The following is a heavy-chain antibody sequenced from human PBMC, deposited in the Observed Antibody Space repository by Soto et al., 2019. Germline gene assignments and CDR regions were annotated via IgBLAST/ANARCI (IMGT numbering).Heavy chain of an antibody. D-gene: IGHD6-13*01. V-gene: IGHV3-23*01. J-gene: IGHJ4*02. Sequence: PGGSLRLSCAASGFTFSSYAMSWVRQPPGKGLEWLSAISGGGGTTYSADSVKGRFTISRDNAKNTLYLQMNGLRVEDTAIYYCAKDRTLTDSRPDYWGQGTLVTVSS. CDR3: AKDRTLTDSRPDY. CDR2: ISGGGGTT. CDR1: GFTFSSYA.